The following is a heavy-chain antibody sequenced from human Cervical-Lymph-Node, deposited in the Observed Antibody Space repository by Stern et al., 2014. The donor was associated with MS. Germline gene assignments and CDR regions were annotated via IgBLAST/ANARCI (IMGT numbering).Heavy chain of an antibody. CDR1: GLSLSTSEVA. D-gene: IGHD1-1*01. CDR3: AHDWKRSRYGMDV. J-gene: IGHJ6*02. CDR2: PYWNDDK. V-gene: IGHV2-5*01. Sequence: SGPTLVKPTQTLTLTCTFSGLSLSTSEVAVGWIRQPPGKALEWLAPPYWNDDKYYNPTLNSRLTLTKEPPENIGILSMTNMDPVDTGPYLCAHDWKRSRYGMDVGGQGTTVTVSS.